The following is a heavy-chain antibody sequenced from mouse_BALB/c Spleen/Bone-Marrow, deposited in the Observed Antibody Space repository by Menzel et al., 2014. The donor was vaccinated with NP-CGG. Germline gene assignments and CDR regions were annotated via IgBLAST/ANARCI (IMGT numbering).Heavy chain of an antibody. J-gene: IGHJ4*01. Sequence: QVHVKQSGPELAKPGASVKISCKASDYTFTDYYINWVKQKPGQGLEWIGWIYPGNGYSKYNEEFKGKATLTVDTSSSTASMQLSSLTSEDTAVYFCLFVGYAMDYWGQGTSVTVSS. V-gene: IGHV1-84*02. CDR2: IYPGNGYS. CDR3: LFVGYAMDY. CDR1: DYTFTDYY.